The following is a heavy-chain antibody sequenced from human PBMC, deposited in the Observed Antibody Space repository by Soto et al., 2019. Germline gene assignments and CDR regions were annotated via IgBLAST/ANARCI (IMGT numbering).Heavy chain of an antibody. CDR1: GYIFTSHW. V-gene: IGHV5-51*01. D-gene: IGHD3-10*01. J-gene: IGHJ3*02. CDR2: IYPGDSDT. Sequence: GESLKISCKGSGYIFTSHWIGWVRQMPGKGLELMGIIYPGDSDTRYSPSFQGHVTISADKSISTAYLQWSSLKASDTAIYYCARRQVYYYGSGNATSGDAFDIWGQGTMVTVSS. CDR3: ARRQVYYYGSGNATSGDAFDI.